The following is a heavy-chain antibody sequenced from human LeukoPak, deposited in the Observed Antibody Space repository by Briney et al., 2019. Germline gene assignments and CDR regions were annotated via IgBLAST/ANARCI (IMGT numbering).Heavy chain of an antibody. Sequence: ASVKVSCKASGYTFTSYYIHWMQQAPGQGLEWVGWINPNSGGSHYARRFQGRVTMTSDTSINTGYMELTSLTPDDTAVYYCARGPRYGESGYDLGPYWGQGTLVTVSS. CDR3: ARGPRYGESGYDLGPY. D-gene: IGHD5-12*01. CDR2: INPNSGGS. CDR1: GYTFTSYY. J-gene: IGHJ4*02. V-gene: IGHV1-2*02.